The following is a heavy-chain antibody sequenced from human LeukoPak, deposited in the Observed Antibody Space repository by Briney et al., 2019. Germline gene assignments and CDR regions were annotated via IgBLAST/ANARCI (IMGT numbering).Heavy chain of an antibody. CDR1: GYTFTSYG. J-gene: IGHJ6*02. CDR3: ARGFPDLDYYGMDV. CDR2: MNPNSGNT. V-gene: IGHV1-8*02. Sequence: GASVNVSCKASGYTFTSYGISWVRQAPGQGLEWMGWMNPNSGNTGYAQKFQGRVTMTRNTSISTAYMELSSLRSEDTAVYYCARGFPDLDYYGMDVWGQGTTVTVSS.